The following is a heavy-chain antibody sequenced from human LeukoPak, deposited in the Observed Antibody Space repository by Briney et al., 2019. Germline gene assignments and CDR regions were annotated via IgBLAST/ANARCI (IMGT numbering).Heavy chain of an antibody. D-gene: IGHD3-22*01. V-gene: IGHV3-30*18. CDR2: ISYDGSNK. CDR3: AKEDWRDHYYDSSGPPDY. J-gene: IGHJ4*02. Sequence: PGRSLRLSCAASGFTFSSYGMHWVRQAPGKGLEWVAVISYDGSNKYYADSVKGRFTISRDNSKNTLYLQMNSLRAEDTAAYYCAKEDWRDHYYDSSGPPDYWGQGTLVTVSS. CDR1: GFTFSSYG.